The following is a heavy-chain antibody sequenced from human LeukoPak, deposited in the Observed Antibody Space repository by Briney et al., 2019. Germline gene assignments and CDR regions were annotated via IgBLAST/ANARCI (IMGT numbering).Heavy chain of an antibody. CDR3: ARGRGSPYYVEAFDV. CDR2: LYYSGST. J-gene: IGHJ3*01. Sequence: PSETLSLTCSVSGASFTSHYWGWIRQPPGKGPEWIGHLYYSGSTTYNPSLDSRVTMSVDTSRKQISLKLNSVAAADTAVYYCARGRGSPYYVEAFDVWGQGTVVTVSS. V-gene: IGHV4-59*11. CDR1: GASFTSHY. D-gene: IGHD3-22*01.